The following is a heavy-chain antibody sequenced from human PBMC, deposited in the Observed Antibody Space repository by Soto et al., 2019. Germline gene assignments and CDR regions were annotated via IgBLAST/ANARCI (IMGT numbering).Heavy chain of an antibody. Sequence: EVQLVESGGGLVTPGGSLRLSCAASGFTFSSYSMNWVRQAPGKGLEWVSSISSSSSYIYYADSVKGRFTISRDNAKNSLYLQMNSLRAEDTAVYYCARDMRNGYDSDYFDYWGQGTLVTVSS. V-gene: IGHV3-21*01. D-gene: IGHD5-12*01. CDR2: ISSSSSYI. J-gene: IGHJ4*02. CDR3: ARDMRNGYDSDYFDY. CDR1: GFTFSSYS.